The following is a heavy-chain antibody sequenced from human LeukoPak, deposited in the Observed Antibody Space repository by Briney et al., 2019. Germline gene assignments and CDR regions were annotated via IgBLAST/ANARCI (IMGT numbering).Heavy chain of an antibody. CDR2: FDPEDGET. D-gene: IGHD4-23*01. V-gene: IGHV1-24*01. J-gene: IGHJ4*02. CDR3: AIGGHDYGGNSDFGED. Sequence: ASVKVSCKVSGYTLTELSMHWVRQAPGKGLEWMGGFDPEDGETIYAQKFQGRVTMTEDTSTDTAYMELSSLRAEDTAVYYCAIGGHDYGGNSDFGEDWGQGTLVTVSS. CDR1: GYTLTELS.